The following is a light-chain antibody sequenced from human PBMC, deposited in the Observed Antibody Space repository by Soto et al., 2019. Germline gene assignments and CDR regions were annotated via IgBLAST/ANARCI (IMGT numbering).Light chain of an antibody. CDR3: QSYDSSRTYV. J-gene: IGLJ1*01. CDR2: GNS. Sequence: QSVLTQPPSVSGAPGQRVTISCTGSSSNIGAGYDVHWYQQLPGTDPKLLIYGNSNRPSGVPDRISGSKSGTSASLAITGLQDEDEADYYCQSYDSSRTYVFGTGTKVTVL. V-gene: IGLV1-40*01. CDR1: SSNIGAGYD.